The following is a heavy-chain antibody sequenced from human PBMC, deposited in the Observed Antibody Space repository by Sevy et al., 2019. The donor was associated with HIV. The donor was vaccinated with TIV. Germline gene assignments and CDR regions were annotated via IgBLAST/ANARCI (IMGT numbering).Heavy chain of an antibody. Sequence: GGSLRLSCAASEFTFTSDYTHWVRQPPGKGLVWVSHINTDGKIIRYADSVKGRFTTSRDNAKNTLYLQMNSLRAEDTAVYYCARGSRGTFGSWGQGTLVTVSS. V-gene: IGHV3-74*01. CDR3: ARGSRGTFGS. CDR1: EFTFTSDY. CDR2: INTDGKII. J-gene: IGHJ4*02. D-gene: IGHD1-26*01.